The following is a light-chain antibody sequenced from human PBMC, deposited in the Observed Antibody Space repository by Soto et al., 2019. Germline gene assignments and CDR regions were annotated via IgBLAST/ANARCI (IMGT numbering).Light chain of an antibody. J-gene: IGLJ1*01. V-gene: IGLV2-14*01. CDR1: SSDVGGYNY. CDR3: SSYTSCSTLV. CDR2: DVS. Sequence: QSALTQPASVSGSPGQSITISCTGTSSDVGGYNYVSWYQQHPGKAPKLMIYDVSNRTSGVSNRFSGSKSSNTASLTISGLQAEDEADYYCSSYTSCSTLVFGTGTKLTVL.